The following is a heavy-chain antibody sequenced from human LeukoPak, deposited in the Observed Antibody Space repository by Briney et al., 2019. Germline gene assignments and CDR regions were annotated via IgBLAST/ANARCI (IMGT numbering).Heavy chain of an antibody. CDR1: GGSISSGSYY. D-gene: IGHD2-15*01. Sequence: SQTLSLTCTVSGGSISSGSYYWSWIRQPAGKGLEWIGRIYTSGSTNYNPSLKSRVTISVDTSKNQFSLKLSSVTAADTAVYYCARGAVCSGGSCYPGSWFDPWGQGTLVTVSS. CDR3: ARGAVCSGGSCYPGSWFDP. J-gene: IGHJ5*02. CDR2: IYTSGST. V-gene: IGHV4-61*02.